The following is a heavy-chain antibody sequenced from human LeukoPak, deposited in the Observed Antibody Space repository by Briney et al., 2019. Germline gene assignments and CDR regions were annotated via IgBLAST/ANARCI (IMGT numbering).Heavy chain of an antibody. J-gene: IGHJ4*02. V-gene: IGHV1-69*13. CDR1: GGTFSSYA. CDR2: IIPIFGTA. D-gene: IGHD6-19*01. Sequence: GASVKVSCKASGGTFSSYAISWVRQAPGQGLEWMGGIIPIFGTANYAQKFQGRVTITADESTSTAHMELSSLRSEDTAVYYCAYSSGWYKAFDYWGQGTLVTVSS. CDR3: AYSSGWYKAFDY.